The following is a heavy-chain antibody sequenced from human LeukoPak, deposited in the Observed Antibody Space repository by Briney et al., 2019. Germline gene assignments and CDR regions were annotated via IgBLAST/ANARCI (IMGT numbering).Heavy chain of an antibody. CDR3: ARSITMVRGVGEFDP. D-gene: IGHD3-10*01. V-gene: IGHV1-2*02. CDR2: INPNSGGT. Sequence: ASVKVSCKASGYTFTGYYMHWVRQAPGQGLEWMGWINPNSGGTNYAQKFQGRVTMTRDTSISTAYMELSRLRSDDTAVYYCARSITMVRGVGEFDPWGQGTLVTVSS. CDR1: GYTFTGYY. J-gene: IGHJ5*02.